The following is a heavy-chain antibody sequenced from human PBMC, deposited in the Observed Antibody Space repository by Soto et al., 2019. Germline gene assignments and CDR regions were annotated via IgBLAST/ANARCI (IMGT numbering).Heavy chain of an antibody. J-gene: IGHJ4*02. D-gene: IGHD5-18*01. CDR3: ARKDTAMVKPFDY. CDR1: GCSFTSYW. Sequence: PGESLKISCKGSGCSFTSYWISWVRQMPGKGLEWMGRIDPSDSYTNYSPSFQGHVTISADKSISTAYLQWSSLKASDTAMYYCARKDTAMVKPFDYWGQGTLVTVSS. CDR2: IDPSDSYT. V-gene: IGHV5-10-1*01.